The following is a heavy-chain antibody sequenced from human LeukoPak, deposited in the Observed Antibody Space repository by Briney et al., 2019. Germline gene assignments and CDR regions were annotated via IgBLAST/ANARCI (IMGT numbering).Heavy chain of an antibody. J-gene: IGHJ5*02. CDR2: IYYSGST. V-gene: IGHV4-39*07. CDR3: ARGLEWVSNWFDP. Sequence: GSLRLSCAASGFTFSNYNMNWVRQAPGKGLEWIGSIYYSGSTYYNPSLKSRVTISVDTSKNQFSLKLSSVTAADTAVYYCARGLEWVSNWFDPWGQGTLVTVSS. CDR1: GFTFSNYN. D-gene: IGHD3-3*01.